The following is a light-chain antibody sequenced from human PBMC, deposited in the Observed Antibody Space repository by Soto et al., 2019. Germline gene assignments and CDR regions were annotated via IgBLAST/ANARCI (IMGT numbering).Light chain of an antibody. Sequence: QSALTQPRSVSGSPGQSVTISCSGTSSDVGGYNYVSWYQQYPGKAPKLMIYDVSKRPSGVPDRFSGSKSGNTASLTIIGLQAEDEADYYCCSYAGRYTYVFGTGTKLTVL. V-gene: IGLV2-11*01. CDR3: CSYAGRYTYV. J-gene: IGLJ1*01. CDR1: SSDVGGYNY. CDR2: DVS.